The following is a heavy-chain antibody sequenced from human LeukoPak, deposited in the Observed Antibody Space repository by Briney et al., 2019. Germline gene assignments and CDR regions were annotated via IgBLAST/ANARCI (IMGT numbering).Heavy chain of an antibody. CDR3: ARDKAAVGNDY. J-gene: IGHJ4*02. CDR1: GFTFRSYA. Sequence: PGGSLRLSCAASGFTFRSYALHRDRQAPGEGLEYVSVISTNGDRTYYANSVKGRFTISRDNSKNTLYLQMGSLRPEDMAVYYCARDKAAVGNDYWGLGTLVTGSS. CDR2: ISTNGDRT. D-gene: IGHD6-13*01. V-gene: IGHV3-64*01.